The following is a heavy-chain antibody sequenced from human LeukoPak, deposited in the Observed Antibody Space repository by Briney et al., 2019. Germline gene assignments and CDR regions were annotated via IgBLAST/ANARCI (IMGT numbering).Heavy chain of an antibody. CDR3: ARDQMRYGDYGIGAFDI. CDR1: GSTFSSYG. Sequence: GGSLRLSCAASGSTFSSYGMHWVRQAPGKGLEWVAVIWYDGSNKYYADSVKGRFTISRDNSKNTLYLQMNSLRAEDTAVYYCARDQMRYGDYGIGAFDIWGQGTMVTVSS. V-gene: IGHV3-33*01. D-gene: IGHD4-17*01. CDR2: IWYDGSNK. J-gene: IGHJ3*02.